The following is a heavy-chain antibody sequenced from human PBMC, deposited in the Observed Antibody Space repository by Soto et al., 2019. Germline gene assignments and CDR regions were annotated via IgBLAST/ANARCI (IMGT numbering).Heavy chain of an antibody. CDR2: IYYSGST. V-gene: IGHV4-30-4*01. D-gene: IGHD5-18*01. CDR3: GRGQTAIDI. Sequence: SETLSLTCSVSGGTITRGDHFWSWVRQSPGKVLEWLGYIYYSGSTYYNPSLKGRVMMXXXXSXNXLXLXXXPVTAADTAVFYCGRGQTAIDIWGQGTTVTVSS. CDR1: GGTITRGDHF. J-gene: IGHJ6*02.